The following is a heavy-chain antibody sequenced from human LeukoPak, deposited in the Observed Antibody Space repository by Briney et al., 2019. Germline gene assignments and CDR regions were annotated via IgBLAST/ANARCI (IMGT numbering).Heavy chain of an antibody. CDR3: ARDFGYCSGGSCYGFYYYYYMDV. J-gene: IGHJ6*03. D-gene: IGHD2-15*01. V-gene: IGHV3-30*19. Sequence: GGSLRLSCAASGFTFSSYGMHWVRQAPGKGLEWVAVISYDGSNKYYADSVKGRFTISRDNSKNTLYLQMNSLRAEDTAVYYCARDFGYCSGGSCYGFYYYYYMDVWGKGTTVTVSS. CDR2: ISYDGSNK. CDR1: GFTFSSYG.